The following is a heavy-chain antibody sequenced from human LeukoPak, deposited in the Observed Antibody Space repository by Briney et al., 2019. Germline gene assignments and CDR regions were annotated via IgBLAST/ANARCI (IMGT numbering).Heavy chain of an antibody. CDR3: ARDSGSPQDAFDI. CDR1: GFTFSSYS. J-gene: IGHJ3*02. CDR2: ISSGSSFI. V-gene: IGHV3-21*01. Sequence: GGSLRLSCAASGFTFSSYSMNWVRQAPGKGLEWVSSISSGSSFIYYADSVKGRFTIPRDNAKTSLYLQMNSLSAEDTAVYYCARDSGSPQDAFDIWGQGTMVTVSS. D-gene: IGHD6-13*01.